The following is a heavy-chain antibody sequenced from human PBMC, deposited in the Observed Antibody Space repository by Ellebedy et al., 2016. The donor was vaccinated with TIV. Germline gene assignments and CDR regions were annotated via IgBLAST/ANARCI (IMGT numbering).Heavy chain of an antibody. CDR1: EFPFNDYA. D-gene: IGHD6-6*01. CDR2: ISFDGSNI. Sequence: GGSLRLSXAASEFPFNDYALHWVRQTPGERLEWVAVISFDGSNIFYSGTVRGRFTISRDNSKSTLYLQMNNLRAEDTALYYCARDRLSDGFDIWGPGTMVTVSP. CDR3: ARDRLSDGFDI. J-gene: IGHJ3*02. V-gene: IGHV3-30*04.